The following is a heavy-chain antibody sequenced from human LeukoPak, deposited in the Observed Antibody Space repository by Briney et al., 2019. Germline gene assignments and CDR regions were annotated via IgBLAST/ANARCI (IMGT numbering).Heavy chain of an antibody. CDR3: ARVFGGNYPFDY. CDR2: ISYDGSNK. D-gene: IGHD4-23*01. J-gene: IGHJ4*02. V-gene: IGHV3-30*09. Sequence: GGSLGLSCAASGFTFSSYAMHWVRQAPGKGLAWVAVISYDGSNKYYAHSVKGRFAISRDNSKNTLYLQMNSLRAEDTAVYYCARVFGGNYPFDYWGQGTLVTVSS. CDR1: GFTFSSYA.